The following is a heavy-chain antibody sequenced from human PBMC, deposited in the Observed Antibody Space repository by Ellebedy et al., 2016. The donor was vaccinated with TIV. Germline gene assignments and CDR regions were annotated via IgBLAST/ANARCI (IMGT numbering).Heavy chain of an antibody. CDR1: GGPFSSYA. J-gene: IGHJ6*02. V-gene: IGHV1-69*13. CDR2: IIPIFGTA. Sequence: ASVTVSCKASGGPFSSYAISWVRQAPGQGLEWMGGIIPIFGTANYAQKFQGRVTITADESTSTAYMELSSLRSEDTAVYYCARAPLRYYYGMDVWGQGTTVTVSS. CDR3: ARAPLRYYYGMDV.